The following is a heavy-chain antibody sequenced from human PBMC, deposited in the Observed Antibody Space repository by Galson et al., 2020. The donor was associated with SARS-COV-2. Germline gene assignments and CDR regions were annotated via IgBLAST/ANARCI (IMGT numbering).Heavy chain of an antibody. CDR2: IWYDGSNK. CDR1: GFTFSSYG. CDR3: ARELRFGEVIHRDVEY. V-gene: IGHV3-33*01. Sequence: GGSLRLSCAASGFTFSSYGMHWVRQAPGKGLEWVAVIWYDGSNKNYADSVKGRFTISRHNSKNTLYLQMNSLRAEDTAVYYCARELRFGEVIHRDVEYWGQGTLVTVSS. J-gene: IGHJ4*02. D-gene: IGHD3-10*01.